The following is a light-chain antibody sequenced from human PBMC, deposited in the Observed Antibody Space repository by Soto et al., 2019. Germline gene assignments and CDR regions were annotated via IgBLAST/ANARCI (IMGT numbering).Light chain of an antibody. CDR3: QPFNVYPFT. J-gene: IGKJ4*01. CDR1: QGIRDF. CDR2: AAS. V-gene: IGKV1-9*01. Sequence: DIQLTQSPSFLSASVGDRVTITCRASQGIRDFLAWYQQKPGKAPKLLIYAASTLQTGVPTRFSGIASGTEYTLIISNLQPADFATYYCQPFNVYPFTFGGGTKVEIK.